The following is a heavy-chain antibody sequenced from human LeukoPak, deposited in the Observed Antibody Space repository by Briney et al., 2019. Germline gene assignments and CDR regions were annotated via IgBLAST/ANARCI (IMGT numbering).Heavy chain of an antibody. D-gene: IGHD6-19*01. CDR2: ISGSGGST. Sequence: GGSLRLSCAASGFTFSSYGMHWVRQAPGKGLEWVSTISGSGGSTHYTDSVKGRFTISRDNSKNTLYLQLNSLRAEDTAVYYCARGEASGWFYFDYWGQGTLVTVSS. V-gene: IGHV3-23*01. CDR1: GFTFSSYG. CDR3: ARGEASGWFYFDY. J-gene: IGHJ4*02.